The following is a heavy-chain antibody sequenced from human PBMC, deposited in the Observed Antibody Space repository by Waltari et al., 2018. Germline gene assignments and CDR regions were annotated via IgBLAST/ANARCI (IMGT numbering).Heavy chain of an antibody. J-gene: IGHJ4*02. CDR2: IFDSGST. CDR3: AREDILGFPDY. D-gene: IGHD3-9*01. CDR1: GGFIRSHNW. Sequence: QVQLQESGPGLVKPSGTLSLTCAVSGGFIRSHNWWTWVRQPPGKGLEWIGEIFDSGSTNYSPSLKSRVTISLDKSKNHFSLNLSSVTAADTAVYYCAREDILGFPDYWGQGTLVIVSS. V-gene: IGHV4-4*02.